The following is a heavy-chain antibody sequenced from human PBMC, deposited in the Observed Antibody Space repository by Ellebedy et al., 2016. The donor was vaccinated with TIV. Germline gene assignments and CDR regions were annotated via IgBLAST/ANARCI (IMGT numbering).Heavy chain of an antibody. J-gene: IGHJ4*02. V-gene: IGHV6-1*01. CDR3: ARSRSLVPAAYFDY. CDR1: GDSVSSTSVA. D-gene: IGHD2-2*01. CDR2: TYYRSKWYN. Sequence: SQTLSLTCAISGDSVSSTSVAWNWIRQSPSGGLEWLGRTYYRSKWYNDYAVSVKSRITINPDTSKNQFSLQLNSVTPEDTAVYYCARSRSLVPAAYFDYWGQGTLVTVSS.